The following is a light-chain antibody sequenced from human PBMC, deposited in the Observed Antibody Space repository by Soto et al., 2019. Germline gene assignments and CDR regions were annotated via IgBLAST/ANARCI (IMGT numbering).Light chain of an antibody. CDR3: CSYTSSSTLV. V-gene: IGLV2-14*02. Sequence: QSALTQPASVSGSPGQSITVSCTGTSSDVGAYNLVSWYQQYPGKAPRLIIYEGTKRPSGISHRFSGSKSDNTASLTISGLRAEDEAHYHCCSYTSSSTLVFGGGTKLTVL. CDR2: EGT. J-gene: IGLJ2*01. CDR1: SSDVGAYNL.